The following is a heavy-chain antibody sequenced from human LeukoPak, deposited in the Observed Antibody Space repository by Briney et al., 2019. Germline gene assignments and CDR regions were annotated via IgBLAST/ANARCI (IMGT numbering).Heavy chain of an antibody. CDR2: IYYSGST. V-gene: IGHV4-39*07. J-gene: IGHJ4*02. CDR3: AVRGVVIY. CDR1: GGSISSSSYY. Sequence: SETLSLTCTVSGGSISSSSYYWGWIRQPPGKGLEWIGSIYYSGSTYYNPSLKSRVTISVDTSKNQFSLKLSSVTAADTAVSYCAVRGVVIYWGQGTLVTVSS. D-gene: IGHD3-10*01.